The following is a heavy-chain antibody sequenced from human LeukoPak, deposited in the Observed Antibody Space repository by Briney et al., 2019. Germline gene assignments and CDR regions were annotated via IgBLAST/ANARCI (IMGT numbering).Heavy chain of an antibody. CDR2: INHSGST. CDR1: GGSFSGYY. V-gene: IGHV4-34*01. CDR3: ARGRRYYYGSGSYFAGAPGNNWFDP. Sequence: PSETLSLTCAVYGGSFSGYYWSWIRQPPGKGLEWIGEINHSGSTNYNPSLKSRVTISVDTSKNQFSLKLSSVTAADTAVYYCARGRRYYYGSGSYFAGAPGNNWFDPWGQGTLVTVSS. J-gene: IGHJ5*02. D-gene: IGHD3-10*01.